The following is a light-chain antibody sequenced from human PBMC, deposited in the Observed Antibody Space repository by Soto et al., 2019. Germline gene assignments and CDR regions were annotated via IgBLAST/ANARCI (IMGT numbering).Light chain of an antibody. CDR3: ATWDDSLNGVV. CDR2: RNN. Sequence: QSVLTQPPSASGTPGQRVTISCSGSSSNIGSNYVYWYQQLPGTAPKLFIYRNNQRPSGVSDRFSGSKSGTSASLAISGLRSEDEADYHCATWDDSLNGVVFGGGTQLTVL. J-gene: IGLJ2*01. V-gene: IGLV1-47*01. CDR1: SSNIGSNY.